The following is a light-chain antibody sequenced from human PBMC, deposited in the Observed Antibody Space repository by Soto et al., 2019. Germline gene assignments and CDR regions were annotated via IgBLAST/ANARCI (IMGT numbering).Light chain of an antibody. J-gene: IGLJ1*01. Sequence: QSALTQPRSVSGSPGQSVTISCTGPTIDVDSSNYVSWYQQHPGKAPKLMIYDVSERPSGVPDRFSGSKSGSTASLTISGLQAEDEADYYCCSYATTFYVFGSGTKLIVL. CDR2: DVS. CDR3: CSYATTFYV. CDR1: TIDVDSSNY. V-gene: IGLV2-11*01.